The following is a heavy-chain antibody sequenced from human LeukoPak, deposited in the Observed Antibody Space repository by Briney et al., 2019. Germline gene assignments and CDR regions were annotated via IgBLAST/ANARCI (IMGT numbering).Heavy chain of an antibody. CDR3: ARDWFHAIDY. J-gene: IGHJ4*02. CDR1: GFTFRDYY. CDR2: IRSTGSST. V-gene: IGHV3-11*04. D-gene: IGHD2/OR15-2a*01. Sequence: GGSLRLSCTASGFTFRDYYVTWIRQAPGKGLEWVSYIRSTGSSTAYADSVKGRFAISRDNAKNTLYLQMNSLRAEDTAVYYCARDWFHAIDYWGQGTLVTVSS.